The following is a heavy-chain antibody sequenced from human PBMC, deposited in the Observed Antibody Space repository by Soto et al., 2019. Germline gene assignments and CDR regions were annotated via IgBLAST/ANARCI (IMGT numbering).Heavy chain of an antibody. D-gene: IGHD4-17*01. CDR1: GFTFSSYA. CDR2: ISGSGDTT. J-gene: IGHJ4*02. V-gene: IGHV3-23*01. Sequence: GGSLRLSCAASGFTFSSYAMNWVRQAPGKGLEWVSAISGSGDTTYYADSVKGRFTISRDNSKNTLYLQMNSLRAEDTAVYYCAKVDRHGDSSLSFFDYWGQGTLVTVSS. CDR3: AKVDRHGDSSLSFFDY.